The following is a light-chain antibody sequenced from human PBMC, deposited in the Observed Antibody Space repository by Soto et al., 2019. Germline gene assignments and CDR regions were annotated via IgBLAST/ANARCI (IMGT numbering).Light chain of an antibody. V-gene: IGLV2-14*01. CDR2: EVT. Sequence: QSALTQPASVSGSPGQSITISCTGTSSDIGGYNYVSWYQQHPGKAPKLLLYEVTNRASGTSNRFSGSKSGNTASLTISGLQAEDEADYYCNSYSSTIALVFGGGTKLTVL. CDR1: SSDIGGYNY. CDR3: NSYSSTIALV. J-gene: IGLJ2*01.